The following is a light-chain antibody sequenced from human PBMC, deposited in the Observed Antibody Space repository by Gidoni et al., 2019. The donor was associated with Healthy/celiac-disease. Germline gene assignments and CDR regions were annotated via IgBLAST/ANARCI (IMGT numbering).Light chain of an antibody. CDR3: QQYDNLPRVT. J-gene: IGKJ5*01. Sequence: DIQMTQSPSSLSASVGDRVTITGQASQDISNHLNWYQQKPGKAPKLLIYDASNLETGVPSRFSGSGSGTDFTFTIRSLQPEDIATYYCQQYDNLPRVTVGQGTRLEIK. V-gene: IGKV1-33*01. CDR2: DAS. CDR1: QDISNH.